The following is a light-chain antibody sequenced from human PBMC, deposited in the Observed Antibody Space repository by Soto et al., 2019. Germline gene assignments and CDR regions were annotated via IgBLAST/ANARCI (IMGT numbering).Light chain of an antibody. CDR3: SSYTSSSTLYV. Sequence: QSVLTQPASVSGSPGQSIPISCTGTSSDVDGYNYVSWYQQHPGKAHKLMIYDVSNRPSGVSNRLSGSKSGNTASLTISGLQAEDEADYYCSSYTSSSTLYVFGTGTKVTVL. J-gene: IGLJ1*01. CDR2: DVS. V-gene: IGLV2-14*01. CDR1: SSDVDGYNY.